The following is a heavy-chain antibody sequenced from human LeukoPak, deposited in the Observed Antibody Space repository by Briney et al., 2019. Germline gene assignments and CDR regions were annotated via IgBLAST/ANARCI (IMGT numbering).Heavy chain of an antibody. D-gene: IGHD3-22*01. CDR3: ARDPTINYYDSSGGFDY. J-gene: IGHJ4*02. CDR1: GYTFTSYY. CDR2: INPSGGST. Sequence: ASVKVSCKASGYTFTSYYMHWVRQAPGQGLEWMGIINPSGGSTSYAQKFQGGVTMTRDTSTSTVYMELSSLRSEDTAVYYCARDPTINYYDSSGGFDYWGQGTLVTVSS. V-gene: IGHV1-46*01.